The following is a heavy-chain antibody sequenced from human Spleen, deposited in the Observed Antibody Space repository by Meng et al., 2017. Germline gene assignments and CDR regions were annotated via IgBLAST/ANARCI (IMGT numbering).Heavy chain of an antibody. CDR1: GGSFSGYY. CDR2: VHHRGST. CDR3: ARLYNSRWNAAEYFQH. D-gene: IGHD6-13*01. J-gene: IGHJ1*01. Sequence: QVQLQQWGAGLLKPSETLSLTCAVYGGSFSGYYWSWIRQPPGKGLEWIGDVHHRGSTNYNPSLKSRVTISVDTSKNQFSLNLSSVTAADTAVYYCARLYNSRWNAAEYFQHWGQGTLVTVSS. V-gene: IGHV4-34*01.